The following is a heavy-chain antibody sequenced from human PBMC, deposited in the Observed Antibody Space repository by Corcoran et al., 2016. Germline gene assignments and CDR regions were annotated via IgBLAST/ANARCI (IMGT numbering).Heavy chain of an antibody. J-gene: IGHJ4*02. CDR2: INAGNGNT. V-gene: IGHV1-3*01. Sequence: QVQLVQSGAEVKKPGASVKVSCKASGYTFTSYAMHWVRQAPGQRLEWMGWINAGNGNTKYSQKFQGRVTITRDTSASTAYMELSSLRSEDTAVYYCARGYWIRPPYPPEYYFDYWGQGTLVTVSS. D-gene: IGHD2-8*02. CDR3: ARGYWIRPPYPPEYYFDY. CDR1: GYTFTSYA.